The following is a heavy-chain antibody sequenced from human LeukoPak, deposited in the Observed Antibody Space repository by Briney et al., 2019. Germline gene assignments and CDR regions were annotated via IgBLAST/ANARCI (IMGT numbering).Heavy chain of an antibody. Sequence: GRSLRLSCAASGFTFDNFAMHWVRQAPGKGLEWVSGITWNSRVKTYTPSVKGRFTISRDNAKNSLYLQMNSLRAEDTALYYCAKDYYGSGSYRAKCFDYWGQGTLVTVSS. D-gene: IGHD3-10*01. CDR1: GFTFDNFA. J-gene: IGHJ4*02. CDR2: ITWNSRVK. CDR3: AKDYYGSGSYRAKCFDY. V-gene: IGHV3-9*01.